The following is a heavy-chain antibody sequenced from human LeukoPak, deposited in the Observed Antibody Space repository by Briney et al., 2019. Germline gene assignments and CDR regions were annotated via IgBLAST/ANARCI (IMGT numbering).Heavy chain of an antibody. V-gene: IGHV4-34*01. D-gene: IGHD4-17*01. CDR3: ARGSGDYARYYFDY. CDR1: GGSFSGYY. CDR2: INHSGST. J-gene: IGHJ4*02. Sequence: SETLSLTRAVYGGSFSGYYWSWIRRPPGKGLEWIGEINHSGSTNYNPSLKSRVTISVDTSKNQFSLKLSSVTAADTAVYFCARGSGDYARYYFDYWGQGTLVTVSS.